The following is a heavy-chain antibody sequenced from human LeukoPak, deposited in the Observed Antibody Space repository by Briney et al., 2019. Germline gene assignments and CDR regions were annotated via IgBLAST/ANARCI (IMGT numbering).Heavy chain of an antibody. CDR1: GFSFSGYW. CDR2: IWYDGSNK. Sequence: LPGGALRLCCAASGFSFSGYWMSWVRQAPGKGLEWVAVIWYDGSNKYYADSVKGRFTISRDNSKNTLYLQMNSLRAEDTAVYYCARLYDSSGPFDYWGQGTLVTV. V-gene: IGHV3-33*08. D-gene: IGHD3-22*01. J-gene: IGHJ4*02. CDR3: ARLYDSSGPFDY.